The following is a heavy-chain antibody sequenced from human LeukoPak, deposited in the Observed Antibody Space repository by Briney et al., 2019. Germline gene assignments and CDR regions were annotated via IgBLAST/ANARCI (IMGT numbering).Heavy chain of an antibody. D-gene: IGHD4-11*01. Sequence: SETLSLICTVSGGSISSYYWSWIRQPPGKGLEWIGYIYYSGSTNYNPSLKSRVTISVDTSKNQFSLKLSSVTAADTAVYYCARGGYNSNPFYYYYYGMDVWGQGTTVTVSS. J-gene: IGHJ6*02. CDR3: ARGGYNSNPFYYYYYGMDV. V-gene: IGHV4-59*01. CDR2: IYYSGST. CDR1: GGSISSYY.